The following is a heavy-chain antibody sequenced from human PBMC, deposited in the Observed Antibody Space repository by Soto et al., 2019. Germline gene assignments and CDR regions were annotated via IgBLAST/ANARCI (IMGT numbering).Heavy chain of an antibody. D-gene: IGHD3-22*01. CDR2: IAFDGSFK. Sequence: QVQLVESGGGVVQPGRSPRLSCAASGFTFSTYGMHWVRQAPGKGLEWLAVIAFDGSFKYYADSVKGRFTISRDNSKSTLYVQMNSLRPEDTAMYYCAKDAYYDSSGQFDYWGQGTLVTVSS. CDR1: GFTFSTYG. CDR3: AKDAYYDSSGQFDY. J-gene: IGHJ4*02. V-gene: IGHV3-30*18.